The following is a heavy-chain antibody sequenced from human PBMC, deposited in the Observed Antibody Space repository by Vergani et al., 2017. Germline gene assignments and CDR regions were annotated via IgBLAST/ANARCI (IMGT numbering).Heavy chain of an antibody. CDR3: ARVPIVGATEGLDY. V-gene: IGHV1-69*06. CDR2: IIPIFGTA. J-gene: IGHJ4*02. Sequence: QVQLVQSGAEVKKPGSSVKVSCKASGGTFSSYAISWVRQAPGQGLEWMGGIIPIFGTANYAQKFQGRVTMTRDTSISTAYMELSRLRSDDTAVYYCARVPIVGATEGLDYWGQGTLVTVSS. CDR1: GGTFSSYA. D-gene: IGHD1-26*01.